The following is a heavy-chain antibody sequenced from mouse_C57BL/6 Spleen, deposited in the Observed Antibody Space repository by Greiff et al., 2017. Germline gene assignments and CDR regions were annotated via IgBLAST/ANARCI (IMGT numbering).Heavy chain of an antibody. D-gene: IGHD2-4*01. CDR1: GYTFTSYW. V-gene: IGHV1-74*01. CDR2: LHPSDSDT. J-gene: IGHJ2*01. CDR3: AIRRDYDVVDY. Sequence: QVQLQQPGAELVKPGASVKVSCKASGYTFTSYWMHWVKQRPGQGLEWIGRLHPSDSDTNYNQKFKGKATLTVDKSSSTAYMQLSSLTSEDSAVYYCAIRRDYDVVDYWGQGTTLTVSS.